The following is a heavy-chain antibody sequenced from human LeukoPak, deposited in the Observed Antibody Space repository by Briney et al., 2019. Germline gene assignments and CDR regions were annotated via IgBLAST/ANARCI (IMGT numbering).Heavy chain of an antibody. D-gene: IGHD1-26*01. CDR2: MSGSGGGT. V-gene: IGHV3-23*01. CDR1: GFTFNSYA. CDR3: AKDLGRYRNNYFDY. J-gene: IGHJ4*02. Sequence: GESLRLSCAASGFTFNSYAMSWVRQAPEKGLEWVATMSGSGGGTYYADSVKGRFTISRDDSKNTLYLQMNSLRAEDTAVYYCAKDLGRYRNNYFDYWGQGTLVTFAS.